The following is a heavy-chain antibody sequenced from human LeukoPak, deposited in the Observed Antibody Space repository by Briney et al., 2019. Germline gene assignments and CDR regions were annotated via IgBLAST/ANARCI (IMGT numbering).Heavy chain of an antibody. CDR3: AKDRPEEKGELLMGLAFDI. CDR2: IYTSGST. J-gene: IGHJ3*02. CDR1: GGSISSYH. V-gene: IGHV4-4*07. Sequence: KPSETLSLTCTVSGGSISSYHWSWIRQPAGKGLEWIGRIYTSGSTNYNPSLKSRVTMTGDTSKNQFSLRLSSVTAADTAVYYCAKDRPEEKGELLMGLAFDIWGQGTMVTVSS. D-gene: IGHD1-26*01.